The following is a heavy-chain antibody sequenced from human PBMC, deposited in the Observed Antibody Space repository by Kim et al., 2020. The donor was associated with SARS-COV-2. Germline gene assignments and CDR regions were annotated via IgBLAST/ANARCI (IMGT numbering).Heavy chain of an antibody. J-gene: IGHJ3*02. CDR2: IYYSGST. CDR1: GGSISSYY. Sequence: SETLSLTCTVSGGSISSYYWSWIRQPPGKGLEWIGYIYYSGSTNYNPSLKSRVTISVDTSKNQFSLKLSSVTAADTAVYYCASTVCSSTSCYWGQKTSDAFDIWGQGTMVTVSS. V-gene: IGHV4-59*08. D-gene: IGHD2-2*01. CDR3: ASTVCSSTSCYWGQKTSDAFDI.